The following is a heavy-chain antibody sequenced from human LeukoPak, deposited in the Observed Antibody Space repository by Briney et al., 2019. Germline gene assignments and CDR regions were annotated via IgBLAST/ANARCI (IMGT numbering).Heavy chain of an antibody. D-gene: IGHD3-22*01. V-gene: IGHV3-74*01. CDR1: GFSISTYW. J-gene: IGHJ4*02. CDR2: INPDGSTT. CDR3: AKGTRRAMIVVVIDY. Sequence: GGSLRLSCAASGFSISTYWIHWVRQAPGKGLVWVSRINPDGSTTYYADSVKGRITISRDNSKNTLYLQMNSLRAEDTAVYYCAKGTRRAMIVVVIDYWGQGTLVTVSS.